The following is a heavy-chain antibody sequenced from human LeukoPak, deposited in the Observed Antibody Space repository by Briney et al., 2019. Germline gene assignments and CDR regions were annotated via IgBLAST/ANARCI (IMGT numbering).Heavy chain of an antibody. CDR1: GFTFNNYA. CDR3: GKTTVGYSSGRFPGWPVDY. J-gene: IGHJ4*02. CDR2: IFGSGGSA. D-gene: IGHD6-19*01. Sequence: GGSLRLSCAASGFTFNNYAMYWVRQAPGRGLEWISGIFGSGGSAHYADSVKGRFTISRDNSKNTVFLQMNSLETEDTAVYYCGKTTVGYSSGRFPGWPVDYWGQGTLVTLTS. V-gene: IGHV3-23*01.